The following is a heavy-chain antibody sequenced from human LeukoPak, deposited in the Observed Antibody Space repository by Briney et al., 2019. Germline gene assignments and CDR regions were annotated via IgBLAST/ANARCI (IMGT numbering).Heavy chain of an antibody. D-gene: IGHD5-24*01. CDR3: AREKDGYILVD. CDR1: GFAFSSYW. Sequence: PGGSLRLSCAASGFAFSSYWMSWVRQAPGKGLEWIGYIYYNGSTNYNPSLKSRVTISVDTSKNQFSLKLSSVTAADTAVYYCAREKDGYILVDWGQGTLVTVSS. V-gene: IGHV4-59*01. J-gene: IGHJ4*02. CDR2: IYYNGST.